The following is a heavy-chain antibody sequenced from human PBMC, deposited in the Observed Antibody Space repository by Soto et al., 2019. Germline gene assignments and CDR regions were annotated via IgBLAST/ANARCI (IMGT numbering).Heavy chain of an antibody. Sequence: QITLKESGPTLVKPTQTLTLTCTFSGFSVSTGGVGVGWIRQPPGKALEWLALIYWGDDKDYSPSLKNRHTITKDTSKNQVALTMTDMDPVDTATYYCAHGIVPTMGAYYFDYWGQGTLVTVSS. CDR3: AHGIVPTMGAYYFDY. V-gene: IGHV2-5*02. CDR1: GFSVSTGGVG. D-gene: IGHD5-12*01. J-gene: IGHJ4*02. CDR2: IYWGDDK.